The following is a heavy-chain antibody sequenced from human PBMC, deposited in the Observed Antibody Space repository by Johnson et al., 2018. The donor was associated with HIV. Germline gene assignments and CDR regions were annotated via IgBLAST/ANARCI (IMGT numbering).Heavy chain of an antibody. Sequence: VQLVESGGGLAKPAWSPRLSCAASQFTFSSYYMNCVRQAPGNGLELVGQVNPNGGSTYLIDSGKGRFTISRDNAKNSMYLQMNSLRAEDTALYYCAKDSRGLGAFDIWGQGTMVTVSS. CDR3: AKDSRGLGAFDI. V-gene: IGHV3-25*05. CDR2: VNPNGGST. J-gene: IGHJ3*02. CDR1: QFTFSSYY. D-gene: IGHD2-2*01.